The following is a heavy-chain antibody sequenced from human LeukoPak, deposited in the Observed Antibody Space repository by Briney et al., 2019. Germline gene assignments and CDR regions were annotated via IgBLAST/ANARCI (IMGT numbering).Heavy chain of an antibody. CDR1: GYTFTCYY. Sequence: ASVKVSCKASGYTFTCYYMHWVRQAPGQGLEWMGIINPSGGSTSYAQKFQGRVTMTRDTSTSTVYMELSSLRSEDTAVYYCARDNNRPGPITQEYDSSGYHDYWGQGTLVTVSS. D-gene: IGHD3-22*01. CDR3: ARDNNRPGPITQEYDSSGYHDY. V-gene: IGHV1-46*01. CDR2: INPSGGST. J-gene: IGHJ4*02.